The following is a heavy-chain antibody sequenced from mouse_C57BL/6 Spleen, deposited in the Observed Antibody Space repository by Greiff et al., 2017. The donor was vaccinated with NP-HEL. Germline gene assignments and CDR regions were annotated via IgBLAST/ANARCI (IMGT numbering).Heavy chain of an antibody. CDR3: ARQQTWPMDY. V-gene: IGHV5-12*01. Sequence: EVKLVESGGGLVQPGGSLKLSCAASGFTFSDYYMYWVRQTPEKRLEWVAYISNGGGSTYYPDTVKGRFTISRDNAKNTLYLQMSRLKSEDTAMYYCARQQTWPMDYWGQGTSVTVSS. CDR1: GFTFSDYY. J-gene: IGHJ4*01. CDR2: ISNGGGST.